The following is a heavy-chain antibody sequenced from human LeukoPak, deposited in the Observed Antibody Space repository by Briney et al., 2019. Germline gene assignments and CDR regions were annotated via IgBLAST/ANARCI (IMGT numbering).Heavy chain of an antibody. D-gene: IGHD2-15*01. J-gene: IGHJ5*02. Sequence: GSVKVSCKASGYTFTSYDINWVRQATGQGLEWMGWMNPNSGNTGYAQKFQGRVTMTRNTSISTAYMELSSLRSEDTAVYYCARDVVVVVAATDWFDPWGQGTLVTVSS. V-gene: IGHV1-8*01. CDR2: MNPNSGNT. CDR3: ARDVVVVVAATDWFDP. CDR1: GYTFTSYD.